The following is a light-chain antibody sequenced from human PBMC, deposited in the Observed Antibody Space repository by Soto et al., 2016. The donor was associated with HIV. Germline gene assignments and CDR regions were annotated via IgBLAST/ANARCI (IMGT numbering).Light chain of an antibody. CDR1: QSLLNSDGKTY. Sequence: VLTQTPLSLSVTPGQPASISCKSSQSLLNSDGKTYLYWYLQKSGQPPQLLIYDVYSRLSGVSERFSGSGSGTDFTLKISRVEADDVGVYYCMQSIELPRTFGQGTNVEI. J-gene: IGKJ1*01. V-gene: IGKV2D-29*01. CDR3: MQSIELPRT. CDR2: DVY.